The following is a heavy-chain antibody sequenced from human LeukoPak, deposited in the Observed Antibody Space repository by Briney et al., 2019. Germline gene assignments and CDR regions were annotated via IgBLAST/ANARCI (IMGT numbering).Heavy chain of an antibody. D-gene: IGHD5-18*01. Sequence: ASVKVSCKASGYTFTGYYMHWVRQAPGQGLEWMGWINPNSGGTNYAQKFQGRVTMTRDTSISTAYMELSRLRSDDTAVYYCAREGIQLWVRYYYYYYMGVWGKGTTVTISS. J-gene: IGHJ6*03. CDR2: INPNSGGT. CDR3: AREGIQLWVRYYYYYYMGV. V-gene: IGHV1-2*02. CDR1: GYTFTGYY.